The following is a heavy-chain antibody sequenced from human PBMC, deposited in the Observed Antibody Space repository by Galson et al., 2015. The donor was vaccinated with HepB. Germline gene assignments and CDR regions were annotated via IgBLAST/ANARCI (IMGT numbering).Heavy chain of an antibody. CDR2: IGTAGDP. CDR3: ARGRWGTGGGGNDYGGPGYWYFDL. D-gene: IGHD4-23*01. CDR1: GFTFSSYD. V-gene: IGHV3-13*05. Sequence: SLRLSCAASGFTFSSYDMHWVRQATGKGLEWVSAIGTAGDPYYPGSVKGRFTISRENAKNSLYLQMNSLRAGDTAVYYCARGRWGTGGGGNDYGGPGYWYFDLWGRGTLVTVSS. J-gene: IGHJ2*01.